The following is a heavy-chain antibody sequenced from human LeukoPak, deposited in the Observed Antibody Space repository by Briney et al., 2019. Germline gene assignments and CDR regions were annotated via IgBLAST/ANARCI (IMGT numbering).Heavy chain of an antibody. CDR2: ISSSSSTI. CDR1: GFTFSSYS. V-gene: IGHV3-48*01. CDR3: ARDRGSSWYWVFDAFDI. Sequence: GGSLRLSCAASGFTFSSYSMNWVRQAPGKGLEWVSYISSSSSTIYYADSVKGRFTISRDNAKNSLYLQMNSLRAEDTAVYYCARDRGSSWYWVFDAFDIWGQGTMVTVSS. J-gene: IGHJ3*02. D-gene: IGHD6-13*01.